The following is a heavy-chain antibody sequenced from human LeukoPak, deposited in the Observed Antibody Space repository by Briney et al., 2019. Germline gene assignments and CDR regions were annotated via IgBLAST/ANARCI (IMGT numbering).Heavy chain of an antibody. CDR3: AKGGVETGTEGFFDY. CDR1: GFTFSSYA. J-gene: IGHJ4*02. Sequence: GGSLRLSCTASGFTFSSYAMTWVRQAPGKGLEWVSAISGSGGSAYYADSVKGRFTISRDNSKNTLYLQMNSLRAEDTAVYYCAKGGVETGTEGFFDYWGQGTLVTVSS. V-gene: IGHV3-23*01. CDR2: ISGSGGSA. D-gene: IGHD1-7*01.